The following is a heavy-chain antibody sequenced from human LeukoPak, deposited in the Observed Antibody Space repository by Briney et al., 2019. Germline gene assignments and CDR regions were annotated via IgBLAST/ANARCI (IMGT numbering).Heavy chain of an antibody. J-gene: IGHJ4*02. CDR3: ARGAPIDY. CDR1: GFTSSNTW. V-gene: IGHV3-74*01. Sequence: GGSLRLSCAASGFTSSNTWMYWVRQGPGKGLVWVSRIYNDETSATYADSVKGRFTISRDNAKNTLYLQMDSLRVDDTAVYYYARGAPIDYWGQGTLVTVSS. CDR2: IYNDETSA.